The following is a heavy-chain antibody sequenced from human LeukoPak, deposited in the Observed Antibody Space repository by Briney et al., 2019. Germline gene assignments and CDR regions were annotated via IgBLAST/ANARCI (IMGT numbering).Heavy chain of an antibody. J-gene: IGHJ6*02. CDR1: GISISNAM. Sequence: GASLRLSCAASGISISNAMLSWVRQAPRKGLEWVGRIKSKTDGGTTDYAAHVRGRITISRDDSKSTLYMQMNRLKTEDTAVYYCITDQITIFGYGTSSPYYYGMDVWGQGTTVTVSS. CDR2: IKSKTDGGTT. CDR3: ITDQITIFGYGTSSPYYYGMDV. D-gene: IGHD3-3*01. V-gene: IGHV3-15*01.